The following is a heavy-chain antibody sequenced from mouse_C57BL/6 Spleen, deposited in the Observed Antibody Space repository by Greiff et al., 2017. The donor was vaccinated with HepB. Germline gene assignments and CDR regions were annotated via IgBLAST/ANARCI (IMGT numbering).Heavy chain of an antibody. CDR2: ISDGGSYT. V-gene: IGHV5-4*01. CDR1: GFTFSSYA. CDR3: AREGNGNYPLDY. J-gene: IGHJ2*01. D-gene: IGHD2-1*01. Sequence: EVNVVESGGGLVKPGGSLKLSCAASGFTFSSYAMSWVRQTPEKRLEWVATISDGGSYTYYPDNVKGRFTISRDNAKNNLYLQMSHLKSEDTAMYYCAREGNGNYPLDYWGQGTTLTVSS.